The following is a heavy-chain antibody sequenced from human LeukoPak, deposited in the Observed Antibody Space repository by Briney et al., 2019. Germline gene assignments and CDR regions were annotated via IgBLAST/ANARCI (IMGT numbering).Heavy chain of an antibody. J-gene: IGHJ4*02. CDR3: ARGTVTTFAY. V-gene: IGHV4-39*07. CDR1: GGSISSSSYY. CDR2: IYYSGST. D-gene: IGHD4-17*01. Sequence: SETLSLTCTVSGGSISSSSYYWGWIRQPPGKGLEWIGSIYYSGSTYYNPSLKSRVTISVDTSKNQFSLKLSSVTAADTAVYYCARGTVTTFAYWGQGTLVTVSS.